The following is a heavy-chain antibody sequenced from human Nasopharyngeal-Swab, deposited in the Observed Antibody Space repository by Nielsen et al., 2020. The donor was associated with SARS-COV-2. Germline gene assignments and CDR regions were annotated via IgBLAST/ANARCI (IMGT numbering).Heavy chain of an antibody. CDR2: INEDGSHP. D-gene: IGHD1-1*01. J-gene: IGHJ3*01. Sequence: GESLKISCAASGFTFGGYWMHWVRQAPGKGLVWVSRINEDGSHPIYADSVKGRFTISRDNAKSTVYLQMNSLGAEDTAVYYCARGGLQHAFDLWGQGTSVTVSS. CDR1: GFTFGGYW. CDR3: ARGGLQHAFDL. V-gene: IGHV3-74*01.